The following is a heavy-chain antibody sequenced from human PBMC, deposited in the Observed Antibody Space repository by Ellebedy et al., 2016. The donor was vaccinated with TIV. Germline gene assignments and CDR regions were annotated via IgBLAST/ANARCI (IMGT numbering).Heavy chain of an antibody. CDR1: GASIRSYY. CDR3: TRGPGRGAIFY. CDR2: IYYSGAT. J-gene: IGHJ4*02. V-gene: IGHV4-59*01. Sequence: SETLSLTCTVSGASIRSYYWSWIRQPPGKGLEWIGYIYYSGATNYKPSLKSRVTISLDTSKNQFSLKLNSLTAADAAVYYCTRGPGRGAIFYWGQGTLVTVSS. D-gene: IGHD3-9*01.